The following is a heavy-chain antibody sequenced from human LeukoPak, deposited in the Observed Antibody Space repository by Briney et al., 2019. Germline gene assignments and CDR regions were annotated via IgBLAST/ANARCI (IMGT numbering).Heavy chain of an antibody. V-gene: IGHV4-59*12. CDR2: IYYSGST. CDR3: ARGRNAYCSGGSCLSYYYYGMDV. D-gene: IGHD2-15*01. J-gene: IGHJ6*02. Sequence: SETLSLTCIVSGGSISSYYWSWIRQPPGKGLEWIGYIYYSGSTNYNPSLKSRVTISIDTSKNQFSLKLSSVTAADTAVYYCARGRNAYCSGGSCLSYYYYGMDVWGQGTTVTVSS. CDR1: GGSISSYY.